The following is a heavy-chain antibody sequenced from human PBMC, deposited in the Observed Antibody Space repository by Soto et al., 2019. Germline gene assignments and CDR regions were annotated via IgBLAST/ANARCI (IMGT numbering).Heavy chain of an antibody. CDR3: VRYPRSVGGSYRPDH. Sequence: GGSLRLSCAASGFTFSSYWMHWVRQFPEKGLVWVSRINSDGSITNYADAVKGRFTISRDNVKNTLYLQMNSLRAEDTAVYYCVRYPRSVGGSYRPDHWGQGTLVTVSS. CDR1: GFTFSSYW. V-gene: IGHV3-74*01. D-gene: IGHD3-16*02. CDR2: INSDGSIT. J-gene: IGHJ4*02.